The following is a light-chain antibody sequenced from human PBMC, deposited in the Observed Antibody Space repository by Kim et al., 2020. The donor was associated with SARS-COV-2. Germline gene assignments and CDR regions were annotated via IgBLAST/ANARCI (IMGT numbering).Light chain of an antibody. CDR1: QTVYKGY. CDR3: QQYGSLPPYT. Sequence: IVLTQSPGTLPLSPGEGATLSCRASQTVYKGYLAWYQQRPGQTPRLLLYQTSNRATGIPDRFSGSGSGTDFTLTISRLEPEDFAVYDCQQYGSLPPYTFGQGTKLEI. V-gene: IGKV3-20*01. CDR2: QTS. J-gene: IGKJ2*01.